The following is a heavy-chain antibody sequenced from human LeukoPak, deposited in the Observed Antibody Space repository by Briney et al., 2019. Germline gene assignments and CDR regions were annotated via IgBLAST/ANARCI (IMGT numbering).Heavy chain of an antibody. CDR2: ISSGSNYI. CDR1: GFSFSSYG. V-gene: IGHV3-21*01. Sequence: GGSLRLSCAVSGFSFSSYGINWVRQAPGKGLEWVSFISSGSNYIYYADSVKGRFTISRDNAMNSLYLQMNSLRADDTAVYYCARAGDNTTMVTQWGQGTLVTVSS. J-gene: IGHJ4*02. D-gene: IGHD5-18*01. CDR3: ARAGDNTTMVTQ.